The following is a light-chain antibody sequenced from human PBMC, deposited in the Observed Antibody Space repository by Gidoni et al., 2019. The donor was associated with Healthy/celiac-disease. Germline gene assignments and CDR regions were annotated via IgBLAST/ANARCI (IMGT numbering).Light chain of an antibody. J-gene: IGKJ1*01. CDR3: QQYNSYST. CDR1: QSISSW. V-gene: IGKV1-5*01. CDR2: DAS. Sequence: DIQMTQSPSTLSASVGDRVTITCRASQSISSWLAWYQQKPGKAPKLLIYDASSLESGVPSRFSGSGSGTEFTLTISSLQPADFATYYCQQYNSYSTFGQGTKVEIK.